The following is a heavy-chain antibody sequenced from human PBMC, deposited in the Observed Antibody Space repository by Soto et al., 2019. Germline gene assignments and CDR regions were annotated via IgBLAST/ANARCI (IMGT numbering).Heavy chain of an antibody. Sequence: EMQLLESGGGLVQPGGSLSLSCAASGFTFGSHAMNWVRQAPGKGLEWVSSISGSDDGSFYADSVKGRFTISRDNSRNTLYLQINSLRGEDTAIYYCAIVRKREGLLEWEGPIIDFWGQGTLVTVSS. D-gene: IGHD3-3*01. CDR3: AIVRKREGLLEWEGPIIDF. CDR2: ISGSDDGS. CDR1: GFTFGSHA. V-gene: IGHV3-23*01. J-gene: IGHJ4*02.